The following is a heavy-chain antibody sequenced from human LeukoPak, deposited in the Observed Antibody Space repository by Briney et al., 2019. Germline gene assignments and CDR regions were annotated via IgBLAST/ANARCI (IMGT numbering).Heavy chain of an antibody. CDR1: GGSFSGYY. J-gene: IGHJ4*02. V-gene: IGHV4-34*01. D-gene: IGHD6-13*01. CDR2: INHSGST. CDR3: ARGPYSSSWYRFDY. Sequence: SETLSLTCAVYGGSFSGYYGSWIRQPPGKGLEWIGEINHSGSTNYNPSLKSRVTISVDTSKNQFSLKLSSVTAADTAVYYCARGPYSSSWYRFDYWGQGTLVTVSS.